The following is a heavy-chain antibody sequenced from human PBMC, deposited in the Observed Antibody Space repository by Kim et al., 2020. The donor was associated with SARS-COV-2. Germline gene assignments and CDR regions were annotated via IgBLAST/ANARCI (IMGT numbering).Heavy chain of an antibody. V-gene: IGHV4-39*01. CDR3: ARYSTAMAGAHDY. D-gene: IGHD5-18*01. J-gene: IGHJ4*02. CDR1: GGSISSSSYY. Sequence: SETLSLTCTVSGGSISSSSYYWGWIRQPPGKGLEWIGSIYYSGSTYYNPSLKSRVTISVDTSKNQFSLKLSSVTAADTAVYYCARYSTAMAGAHDYWGQG. CDR2: IYYSGST.